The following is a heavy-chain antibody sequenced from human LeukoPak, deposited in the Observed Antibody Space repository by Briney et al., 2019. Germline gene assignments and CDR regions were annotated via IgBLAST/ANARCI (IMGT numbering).Heavy chain of an antibody. J-gene: IGHJ4*02. CDR1: GFTFSDYG. CDR3: AGDRATSYFDY. CDR2: IWYDGSNK. D-gene: IGHD1-26*01. Sequence: PGGSLRLSCTASGFTFSDYGMHWVRQPPGKGLEWVAIIWYDGSNKTYEDSVKGRFTISRDNSKNTLYLQMNSLRAEDTAVYYCAGDRATSYFDYWGQGALVTISS. V-gene: IGHV3-33*01.